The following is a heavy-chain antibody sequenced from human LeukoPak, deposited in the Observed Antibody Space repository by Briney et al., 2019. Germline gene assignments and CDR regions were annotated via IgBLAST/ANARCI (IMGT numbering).Heavy chain of an antibody. V-gene: IGHV3-23*01. CDR2: ISGSGGST. D-gene: IGHD6-13*01. J-gene: IGHJ4*02. Sequence: PGGSLRLSCAASGFTFSSYAMTWVRQAPGKGLEWVSAISGSGGSTNYADSVKGRFTISRDNSKNTLYLQMNSLRAEDTAVYYCAKAPLAAAGMGGDYFDYWGQGTLATVSS. CDR1: GFTFSSYA. CDR3: AKAPLAAAGMGGDYFDY.